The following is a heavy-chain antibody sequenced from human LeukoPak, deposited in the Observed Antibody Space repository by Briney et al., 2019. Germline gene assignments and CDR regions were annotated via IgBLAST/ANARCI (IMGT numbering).Heavy chain of an antibody. J-gene: IGHJ4*02. D-gene: IGHD6-13*01. CDR3: AKAAAAPGFDF. Sequence: GRSLRLSCAASGFTFSSYAMHWVRQAPGKGLEWVATVSGSGDRIYHADSVKGRFTISRDNSKNTIYLQMNSLRAEDTALYYCAKAAAAPGFDFWGQGTLVTVSS. CDR1: GFTFSSYA. V-gene: IGHV3-23*01. CDR2: VSGSGDRI.